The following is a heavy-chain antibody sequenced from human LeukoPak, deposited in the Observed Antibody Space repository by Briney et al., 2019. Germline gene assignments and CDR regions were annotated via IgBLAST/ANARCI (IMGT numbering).Heavy chain of an antibody. CDR2: MSHTGAT. Sequence: PSETLSLTCAVFGGSFSGYYRSWIRQSPEKGLEWIGEMSHTGATNYNPSLKSRVTVSVDTSKKQFSLNLRSVTAADTAVYYCARGLHYNILTGGMDVWGQGTTVIVSS. D-gene: IGHD3-9*01. J-gene: IGHJ6*02. CDR1: GGSFSGYY. V-gene: IGHV4-34*01. CDR3: ARGLHYNILTGGMDV.